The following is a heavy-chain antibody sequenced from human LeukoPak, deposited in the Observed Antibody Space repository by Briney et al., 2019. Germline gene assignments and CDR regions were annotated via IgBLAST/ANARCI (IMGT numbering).Heavy chain of an antibody. D-gene: IGHD3-22*01. CDR1: GFTFGDYA. CDR2: IRTKPYGGTT. V-gene: IGHV3-49*04. Sequence: GRSLRLSCTASGFTFGDYALSWVRQAPGKGLVWVGVIRTKPYGGTTEYAASVKGRFILSRDDSKSIAVLQMNSLKTEDTAVYFCARQISMNLMDVWGQGTTVIVSS. CDR3: ARQISMNLMDV. J-gene: IGHJ6*02.